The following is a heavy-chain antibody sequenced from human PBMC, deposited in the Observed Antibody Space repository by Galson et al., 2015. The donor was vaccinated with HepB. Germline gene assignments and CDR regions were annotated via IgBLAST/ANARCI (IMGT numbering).Heavy chain of an antibody. CDR2: IDPSDSHT. CDR1: GYNFYSYW. Sequence: QSGAEGKKPGESLRISCKASGYNFYSYWITWVRQMPGKGLEWMGRIDPSDSHTNYSPSFQGHVTISADKSINIAYLQWSSLKASDTAMYYCARQLRGSGSYYNAGGWFDPWGQGTLVTVSS. J-gene: IGHJ5*02. CDR3: ARQLRGSGSYYNAGGWFDP. V-gene: IGHV5-10-1*01. D-gene: IGHD3-10*01.